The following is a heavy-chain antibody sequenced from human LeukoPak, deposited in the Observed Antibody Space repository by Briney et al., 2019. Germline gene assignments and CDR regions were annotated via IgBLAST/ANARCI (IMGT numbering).Heavy chain of an antibody. V-gene: IGHV4-4*07. CDR1: GGTISSYY. CDR3: ARDWRPYCSSTSCYYYYYMDV. D-gene: IGHD2-2*01. CDR2: INTSGST. Sequence: PSETLSLTCTVSGGTISSYYWSWIRQPAGKGLEWIAHINTSGSTNYNPSLKSRVTMSVDTSKNQFSLKLSSVTAADTAVYYCARDWRPYCSSTSCYYYYYMDVWGKGTTVTVSS. J-gene: IGHJ6*03.